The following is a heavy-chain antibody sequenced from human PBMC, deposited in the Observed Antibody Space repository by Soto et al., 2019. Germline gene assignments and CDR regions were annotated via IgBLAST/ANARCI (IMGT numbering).Heavy chain of an antibody. CDR2: IDWDDDK. Sequence: ESGPTLVNPTQTLTLTCTFSGFSLSTSGMRVSWIRQPPGKALEWLARIDWDDDKFYSTSLKTRLTISKDTSKNQVVLTMTNMDPVDTATYYCARQYCGGDCYSAGYFDYWGQGTLVTVSS. CDR1: GFSLSTSGMR. V-gene: IGHV2-70*04. CDR3: ARQYCGGDCYSAGYFDY. D-gene: IGHD2-21*02. J-gene: IGHJ4*02.